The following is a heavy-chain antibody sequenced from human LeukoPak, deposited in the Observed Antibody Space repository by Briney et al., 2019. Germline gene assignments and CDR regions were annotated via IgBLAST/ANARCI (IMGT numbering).Heavy chain of an antibody. CDR3: AKDRGSSTRPYDFDS. Sequence: GGSLRLSCAASGFTFRSYAMSWVRQAPGKGLEWVSSVSGSAASTYYADSVKGRFTISRDNSRNTLFLQMNSLRAEDTAVYYCAKDRGSSTRPYDFDSWGQGTLVTVSS. V-gene: IGHV3-23*01. D-gene: IGHD6-6*01. CDR2: VSGSAAST. CDR1: GFTFRSYA. J-gene: IGHJ4*02.